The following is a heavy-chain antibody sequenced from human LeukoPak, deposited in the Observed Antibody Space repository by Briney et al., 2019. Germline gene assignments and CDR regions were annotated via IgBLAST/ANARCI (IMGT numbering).Heavy chain of an antibody. CDR1: GGSISSSNW. Sequence: PSGTLSLTCAVSGGSISSSNWWSWVRQPPGKGLEWIGEIYHSGSTNYNPSLKSRVTISVDKSKNQFSLKLSSVTAAGTAVYYCARVAYGSGSYGHYYYYGMDVWGQGTTVTVSS. CDR3: ARVAYGSGSYGHYYYYGMDV. J-gene: IGHJ6*02. V-gene: IGHV4-4*02. D-gene: IGHD3-10*01. CDR2: IYHSGST.